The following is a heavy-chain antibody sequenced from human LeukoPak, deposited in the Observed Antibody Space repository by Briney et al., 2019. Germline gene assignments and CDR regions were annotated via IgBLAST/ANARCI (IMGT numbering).Heavy chain of an antibody. V-gene: IGHV3-9*01. CDR1: GFTFDDYA. CDR2: ISWNSGSI. CDR3: ARFAVGARFDY. Sequence: GRSLRLSCAASGFTFDDYAMHWVRQAPGKGLEWVSGISWNSGSIGYADSVKGRFTISRDNAKNSLYLQMNSLRAEDTAVYYCARFAVGARFDYWGQGTLVTVSS. D-gene: IGHD1-26*01. J-gene: IGHJ4*02.